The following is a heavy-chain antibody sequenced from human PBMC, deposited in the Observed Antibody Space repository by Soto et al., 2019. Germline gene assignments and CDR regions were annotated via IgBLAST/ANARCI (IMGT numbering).Heavy chain of an antibody. D-gene: IGHD2-15*01. J-gene: IGHJ3*02. CDR2: ISWNSGSI. Sequence: PGGSLRLSCAASGFTFDDYAMHWVRQAPGKGLEWVSGISWNSGSIGYADSVKGRFTISRDNAKNSLYLQMNSLRAEDTALYYCAKVSKGCSGSSCYPFGGAFDIWGQGTMVTVSS. CDR3: AKVSKGCSGSSCYPFGGAFDI. CDR1: GFTFDDYA. V-gene: IGHV3-9*01.